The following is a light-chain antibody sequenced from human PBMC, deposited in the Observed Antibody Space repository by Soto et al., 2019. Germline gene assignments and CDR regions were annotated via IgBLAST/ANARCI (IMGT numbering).Light chain of an antibody. V-gene: IGKV3-15*01. J-gene: IGKJ1*01. CDR3: QQYQNLWT. CDR2: GTS. CDR1: QRVSRS. Sequence: EVVITQCPSILSVSPGDRATLSCRASQRVSRSLAWYQQKPSQGPSLLIYGTSTRATGVPARFSGSGSGTEFTLTISSLQSEDLALYYCQQYQNLWTFGQGTKVDI.